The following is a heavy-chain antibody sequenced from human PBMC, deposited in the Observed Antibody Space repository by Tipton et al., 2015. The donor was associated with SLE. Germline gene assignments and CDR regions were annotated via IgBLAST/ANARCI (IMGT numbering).Heavy chain of an antibody. Sequence: SGFTFSSYGMHWVRQAPGKGLEWVAVIWYDGSNKYYADSVKGRFTISRDNSKNTLYLQMNSLRAEDTAVYYCARDQGTLHFDYWGQGTLVTVSS. J-gene: IGHJ4*02. D-gene: IGHD1-7*01. CDR3: ARDQGTLHFDY. CDR2: IWYDGSNK. V-gene: IGHV3-33*01. CDR1: GFTFSSYG.